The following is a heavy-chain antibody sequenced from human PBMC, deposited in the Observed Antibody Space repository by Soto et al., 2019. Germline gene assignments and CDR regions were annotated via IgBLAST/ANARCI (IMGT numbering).Heavy chain of an antibody. J-gene: IGHJ5*02. CDR2: INHSGST. Sequence: SETLSLTCAVYGGSFSGYYLSWIRQPPGKGLECIGEINHSGSTNYNPSLKSRVTISVDTSKNQFSLKLSSVTAADTAVYYCARRGIAVAGHIGWFDPWGQGTLVTVYS. D-gene: IGHD6-19*01. CDR3: ARRGIAVAGHIGWFDP. CDR1: GGSFSGYY. V-gene: IGHV4-34*01.